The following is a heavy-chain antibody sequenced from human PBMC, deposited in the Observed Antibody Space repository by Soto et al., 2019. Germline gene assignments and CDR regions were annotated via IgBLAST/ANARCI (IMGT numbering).Heavy chain of an antibody. CDR1: GGSISSGDYY. V-gene: IGHV4-30-4*01. Sequence: SETLSLTCTVSGGSISSGDYYWSWIRQPPGKGLEWIGYIYYSGSTYYNPSLKSRVTISVDTSKNQFSLKLSSVTAADTAVYYCARGLSDFWSGYYLSSLSSGTWFDPWGQGTLVTVSS. D-gene: IGHD3-3*01. CDR3: ARGLSDFWSGYYLSSLSSGTWFDP. CDR2: IYYSGST. J-gene: IGHJ5*02.